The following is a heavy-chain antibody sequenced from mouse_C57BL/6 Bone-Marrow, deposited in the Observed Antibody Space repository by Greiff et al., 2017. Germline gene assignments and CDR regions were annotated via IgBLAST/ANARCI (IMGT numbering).Heavy chain of an antibody. CDR1: GYTFTSYW. CDR3: AKRAYDYEGY. V-gene: IGHV1-72*01. CDR2: IDPNSGGT. J-gene: IGHJ4*01. D-gene: IGHD2-4*01. Sequence: VQLQQPGAELVKPGASVKLSCKASGYTFTSYWMHWVKQRPGRCLEWIGRIDPNSGGTKYNEKFKSKATLTVDKPSSTAYMQLSSLTSEDSAVYYCAKRAYDYEGYWGQGTSVTVSS.